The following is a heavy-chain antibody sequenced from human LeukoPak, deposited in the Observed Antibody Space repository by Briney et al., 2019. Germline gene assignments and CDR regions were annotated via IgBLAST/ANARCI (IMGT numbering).Heavy chain of an antibody. D-gene: IGHD1-26*01. V-gene: IGHV1-3*03. J-gene: IGHJ4*02. CDR2: INAGNGNT. Sequence: ASVKVSCKASGYTFTSYAMHWVRQAPGQRLEWMGWINAGNGNTKCSQEFQGRVTLTRDTSATTAYMELSSLRSEDMAVYYCARDSGSYFFDSWGQGTLVTVSS. CDR1: GYTFTSYA. CDR3: ARDSGSYFFDS.